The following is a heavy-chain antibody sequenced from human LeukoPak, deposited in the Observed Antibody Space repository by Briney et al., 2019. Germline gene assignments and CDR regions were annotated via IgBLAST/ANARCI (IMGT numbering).Heavy chain of an antibody. CDR1: GFTFDDYG. Sequence: GGSLILSCAASGFTFDDYGMSWVRQAPGKGLEWVSGINWNGGSTGYADSVKGRFTISRDNAKNSLYLQMNSLRAEDTALYYCARGGGYSYGPPGGFDPWGQGTLVIVSS. D-gene: IGHD5-18*01. V-gene: IGHV3-20*04. CDR2: INWNGGST. J-gene: IGHJ5*02. CDR3: ARGGGYSYGPPGGFDP.